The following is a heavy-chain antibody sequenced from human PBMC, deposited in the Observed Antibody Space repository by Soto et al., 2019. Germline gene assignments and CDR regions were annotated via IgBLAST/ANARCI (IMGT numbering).Heavy chain of an antibody. J-gene: IGHJ4*02. CDR2: IYYSGST. Sequence: SETLSLTCTVSGGSISSGDYYWSWIRQPPGKGLEWIGYIYYSGSTYYNPSLKSRVTISVDTSKNQFSLKLSSVTAADTAVYYCAREGPPIYSSSSFDYWGQGTLVTVSS. CDR1: GGSISSGDYY. D-gene: IGHD6-6*01. V-gene: IGHV4-30-4*01. CDR3: AREGPPIYSSSSFDY.